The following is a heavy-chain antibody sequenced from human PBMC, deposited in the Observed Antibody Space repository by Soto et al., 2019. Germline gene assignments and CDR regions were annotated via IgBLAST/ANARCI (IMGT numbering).Heavy chain of an antibody. J-gene: IGHJ4*02. CDR2: MNPNSGNT. D-gene: IGHD4-17*01. CDR1: GYTFTSYD. V-gene: IGHV1-8*01. Sequence: QVQLVQSGAEVKKPGASVKVSCKASGYTFTSYDINWVRQATGQGLEWMGWMNPNSGNTGYAQKFQGRVTMTTDTSTSTAYMELRSLRSDDTAVYYCARDPDTVGGDYWGQGTLVTVSS. CDR3: ARDPDTVGGDY.